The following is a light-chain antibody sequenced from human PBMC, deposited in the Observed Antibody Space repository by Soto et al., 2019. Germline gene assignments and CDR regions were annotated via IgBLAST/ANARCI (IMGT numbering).Light chain of an antibody. CDR3: QQSNNWPPGYT. V-gene: IGKV3-15*01. Sequence: EIVLTQSPATLSLSPGERATLSCRASQSVSSNLAWYQQKLGQAPRLLIYGASTRATGIPTRFSGSGSGTEFTLTISSLQSEDFAVYFCQQSNNWPPGYTFGQGTMLEIK. J-gene: IGKJ2*01. CDR2: GAS. CDR1: QSVSSN.